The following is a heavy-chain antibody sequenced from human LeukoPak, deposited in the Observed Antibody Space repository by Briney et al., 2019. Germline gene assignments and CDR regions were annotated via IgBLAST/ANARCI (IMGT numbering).Heavy chain of an antibody. J-gene: IGHJ6*03. V-gene: IGHV1-8*01. CDR1: GYTFTSYD. D-gene: IGHD3-22*01. CDR3: PRIVVYYMDV. Sequence: ASVKVSCKASGYTFTSYDINWVRQATGQGLEWMGWMNPNSGNTGYAQKFQGRVTMARNTSISTAYLELSSLRSEDTAVYYCPRIVVYYMDVWGKGTTVTISS. CDR2: MNPNSGNT.